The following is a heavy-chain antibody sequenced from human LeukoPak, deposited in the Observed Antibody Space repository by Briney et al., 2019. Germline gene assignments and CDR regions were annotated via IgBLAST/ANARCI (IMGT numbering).Heavy chain of an antibody. CDR2: IYYSGST. V-gene: IGHV4-59*01. CDR1: GGSISSYY. J-gene: IGHJ4*02. D-gene: IGHD5-18*01. CDR3: ARGYSYGYVVY. Sequence: SETLSLTCTVSGGSISSYYWSWIRQPPEKGLEWIGYIYYSGSTNYNPSLKSRVTISVDTSKNQFSLKLSSVTAADTAVYYCARGYSYGYVVYWGQGTLVTVSS.